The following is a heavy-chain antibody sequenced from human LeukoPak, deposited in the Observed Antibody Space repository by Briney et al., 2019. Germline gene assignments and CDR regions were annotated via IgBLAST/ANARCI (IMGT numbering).Heavy chain of an antibody. CDR2: ISDSGNT. Sequence: GGSLRLSCAASGFTLSSYAMSWVRQAPGKGLEWVSAISDSGNTYHADSVKGRFTISRDSSKNTLFLQMNRLRPEDAAVYYCAKAPVTSCRGAYCYPFDYWGQGTLVTVSS. CDR1: GFTLSSYA. D-gene: IGHD2-21*01. CDR3: AKAPVTSCRGAYCYPFDY. J-gene: IGHJ4*02. V-gene: IGHV3-23*01.